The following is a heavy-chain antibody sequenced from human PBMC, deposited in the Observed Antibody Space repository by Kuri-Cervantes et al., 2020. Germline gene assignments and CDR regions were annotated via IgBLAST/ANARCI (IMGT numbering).Heavy chain of an antibody. Sequence: GESLKISCAASEFRFSSYWMSWVRQAPGKGLEWVANINQDGSEKYYVDSVKDRFIISRDNARNSLYLQMNSLRLGDTATYYCTKESDAFDIWGQGTMVTVSS. V-gene: IGHV3-7*03. CDR2: INQDGSEK. CDR3: TKESDAFDI. CDR1: EFRFSSYW. J-gene: IGHJ3*02.